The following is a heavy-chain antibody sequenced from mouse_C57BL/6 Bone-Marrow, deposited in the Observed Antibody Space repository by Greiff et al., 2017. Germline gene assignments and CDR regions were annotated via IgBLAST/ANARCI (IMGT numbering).Heavy chain of an antibody. D-gene: IGHD3-3*01. CDR3: ARGGLGYFDV. CDR2: IDPSDSYT. Sequence: QVQLQQPGAELVMPGASVKLSCKASGYTFTSYWMHWVKQRPGQGLEWIGEIDPSDSYTNYNQKFKGKSTLTVDKSSSTAYMQLSGLTSEDSAVYYCARGGLGYFDVWGTGTTGTVSS. J-gene: IGHJ1*03. CDR1: GYTFTSYW. V-gene: IGHV1-69*01.